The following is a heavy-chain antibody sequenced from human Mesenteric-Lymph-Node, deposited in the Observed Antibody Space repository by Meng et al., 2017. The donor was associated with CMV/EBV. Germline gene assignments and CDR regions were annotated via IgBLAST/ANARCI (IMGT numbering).Heavy chain of an antibody. CDR3: ARDETRYSWNDEVYDDERYFDY. Sequence: GGSLRLSCAASGFTSSSYWISWVRQAPGKGLEWVANIKQDGSEKYYVDSVKGRFTISRDNAKNSLYLQMNSLRAEDTAVYYCARDETRYSWNDEVYDDERYFDYWGQGTLVTVSS. CDR2: IKQDGSEK. J-gene: IGHJ4*02. D-gene: IGHD1-20*01. V-gene: IGHV3-7*01. CDR1: GFTSSSYW.